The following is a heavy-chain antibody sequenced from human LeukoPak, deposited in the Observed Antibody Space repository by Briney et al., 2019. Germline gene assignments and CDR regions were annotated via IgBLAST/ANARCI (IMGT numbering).Heavy chain of an antibody. CDR1: GYSFTSYW. CDR2: IYPGDSDT. J-gene: IGHJ6*02. D-gene: IGHD3-22*01. Sequence: GEPLKISCKGSGYSFTSYWIGWVRQMPGKGLEWMGIIYPGDSDTRYSPSFQGQVTISADKSISTAYLQWSSLKASDTAMYYCARTLYYYDSSGYSDYYYGMDVWGQGTTVTVSS. CDR3: ARTLYYYDSSGYSDYYYGMDV. V-gene: IGHV5-51*01.